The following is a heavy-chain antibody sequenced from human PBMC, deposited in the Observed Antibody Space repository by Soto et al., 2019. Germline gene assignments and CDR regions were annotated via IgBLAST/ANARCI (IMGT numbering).Heavy chain of an antibody. CDR2: ISYDGSNK. D-gene: IGHD4-17*01. CDR3: ASGTHDYGDYAQYFQY. Sequence: QVQLVESGGGVVQPGRSLRLSCAASGFTFSSYAMHWVRQAPGKGLEWVAVISYDGSNKYYADSVKGRFTISRDNSKNTLYLQMNSLRAEDTAVYYCASGTHDYGDYAQYFQYWGQGTLVTVSS. J-gene: IGHJ1*01. V-gene: IGHV3-30-3*01. CDR1: GFTFSSYA.